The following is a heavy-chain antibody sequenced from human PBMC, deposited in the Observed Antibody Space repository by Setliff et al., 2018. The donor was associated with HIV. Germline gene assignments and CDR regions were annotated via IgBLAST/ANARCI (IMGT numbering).Heavy chain of an antibody. CDR1: GGSISSSSYY. D-gene: IGHD6-13*01. V-gene: IGHV4-39*07. J-gene: IGHJ5*02. CDR3: ARDPVRPGYSSSWYVRWFDP. Sequence: SETLSLTCTVSGGSISSSSYYWGWIRQPPGKGLEWIGSIYYSGSTYYNPSLKSRVTISVDTSKNQFSLKLSSVTAADTAAYYCARDPVRPGYSSSWYVRWFDPWGQGTLVTVSS. CDR2: IYYSGST.